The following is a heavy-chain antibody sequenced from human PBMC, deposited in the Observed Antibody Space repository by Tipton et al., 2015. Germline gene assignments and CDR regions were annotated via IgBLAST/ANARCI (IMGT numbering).Heavy chain of an antibody. CDR3: ARVRYDSSGYQNWYFDL. V-gene: IGHV4-39*07. D-gene: IGHD3-22*01. CDR1: GDSISSSDYY. CDR2: IYYSGST. Sequence: TLSLTCTVSGDSISSSDYYGGWIRQPPGKGLEWIGSIYYSGSTYFNPSLKSRVTIAVDTSKNQFSLKLSSVTAADTAVYYCARVRYDSSGYQNWYFDLWGRGTLVTVSS. J-gene: IGHJ2*01.